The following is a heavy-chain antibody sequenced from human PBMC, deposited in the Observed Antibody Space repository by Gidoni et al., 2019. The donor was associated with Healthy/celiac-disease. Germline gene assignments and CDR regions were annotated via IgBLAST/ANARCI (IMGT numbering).Heavy chain of an antibody. CDR1: GFTFGDYA. V-gene: IGHV3-49*03. CDR2: IRSKAYGGTT. D-gene: IGHD5-12*01. Sequence: EVQLVASGGGLVQPGRSLRLSCTASGFTFGDYAMGWFRQAPGQGLEWVGFIRSKAYGGTTEYAASVKGRFTISRDDSKSIAYLQMNSLKTEDTAVYYCTREMATILRGEENFDYWGQGTLVTVSS. CDR3: TREMATILRGEENFDY. J-gene: IGHJ4*02.